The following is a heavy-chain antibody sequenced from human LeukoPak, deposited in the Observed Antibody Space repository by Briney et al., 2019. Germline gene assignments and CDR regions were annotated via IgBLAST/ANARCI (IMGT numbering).Heavy chain of an antibody. D-gene: IGHD3-10*01. CDR2: ISGSGGST. CDR1: GFTFSSYG. Sequence: GGSLRLSCAASGFTFSSYGMSWVRQVPGKGLEWVSAISGSGGSTYYADSVKGRFTISRDNSKNTLYLQMNSLRAEDTAVYYCAKDQLVRGVRFNGFDYWGQGTLVTVSS. V-gene: IGHV3-23*01. CDR3: AKDQLVRGVRFNGFDY. J-gene: IGHJ4*02.